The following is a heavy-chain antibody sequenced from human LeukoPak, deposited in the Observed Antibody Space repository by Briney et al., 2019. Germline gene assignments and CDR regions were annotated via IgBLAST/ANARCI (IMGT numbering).Heavy chain of an antibody. J-gene: IGHJ4*02. CDR3: VRTPPNWGFDY. D-gene: IGHD7-27*01. CDR1: GYTFTTHD. CDR2: MSPNSGDT. V-gene: IGHV1-8*01. Sequence: ATVKVSCKASGYTFTTHDINWVRQAAGRGLEWLGWMSPNSGDTGYAQKFQGRVTMTSDSSISTAYMELSSLRSEDAAIYYCVRTPPNWGFDYWGQGTLVTVSS.